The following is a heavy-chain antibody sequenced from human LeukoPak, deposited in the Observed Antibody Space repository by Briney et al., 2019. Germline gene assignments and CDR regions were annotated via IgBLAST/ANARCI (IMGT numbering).Heavy chain of an antibody. CDR3: ARDIFAAAADITFYFDY. Sequence: GGSLRLSCAASGFTFSDYYMSWIRQAPGKGLEWVSYISSSGSTIYYADSVKGRFTISRDNAKNSLYLQMNSLRAEDTALYYCARDIFAAAADITFYFDYWGQGTLVTVSS. V-gene: IGHV3-11*01. CDR1: GFTFSDYY. D-gene: IGHD6-13*01. J-gene: IGHJ4*02. CDR2: ISSSGSTI.